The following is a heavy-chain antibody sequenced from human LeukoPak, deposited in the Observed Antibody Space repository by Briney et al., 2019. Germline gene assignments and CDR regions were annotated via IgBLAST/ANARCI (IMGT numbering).Heavy chain of an antibody. V-gene: IGHV3-30*04. J-gene: IGHJ6*03. CDR2: ISNDGRNK. D-gene: IGHD6-13*01. CDR3: ARDGMNSSSWYWDYYYYYYMDV. Sequence: GGSLRLSCAASGFTFSNYAMHWVRQAPGKGPEWVALISNDGRNKNYADSVKGRFTISRDNAKNSLYLQMNSLRAEDTAVYYCARDGMNSSSWYWDYYYYYYMDVWGKGTTVTISS. CDR1: GFTFSNYA.